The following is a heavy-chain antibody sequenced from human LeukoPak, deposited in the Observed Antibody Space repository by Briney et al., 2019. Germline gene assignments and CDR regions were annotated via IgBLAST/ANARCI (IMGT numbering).Heavy chain of an antibody. CDR3: ARGITYCWFDP. J-gene: IGHJ5*02. Sequence: GGSLRLSCAASRFTFSSYSMNWVRQAPGKGLEWVSYISSSSSTIYYADSVKGRFTISRDNAKNSLYLQMNSLRAEDTAVYYCARGITYCWFDPWGQGTLVTVSS. D-gene: IGHD2-15*01. CDR2: ISSSSSTI. V-gene: IGHV3-48*01. CDR1: RFTFSSYS.